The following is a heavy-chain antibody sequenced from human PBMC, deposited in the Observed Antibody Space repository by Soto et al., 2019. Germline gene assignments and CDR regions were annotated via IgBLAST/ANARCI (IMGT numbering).Heavy chain of an antibody. Sequence: GASVKVSCKASGYTFTGYYMHWVRPAPGQGLEWMGWINPNSGGTNYAQKFQGRVTMTRDTSISTAYMELSRLRSDDTAVYYCARVEVGFSWFGAPSETRTYYYYYYGMDVWGQGTTVTVSS. V-gene: IGHV1-2*02. D-gene: IGHD3-10*01. CDR3: ARVEVGFSWFGAPSETRTYYYYYYGMDV. CDR1: GYTFTGYY. J-gene: IGHJ6*02. CDR2: INPNSGGT.